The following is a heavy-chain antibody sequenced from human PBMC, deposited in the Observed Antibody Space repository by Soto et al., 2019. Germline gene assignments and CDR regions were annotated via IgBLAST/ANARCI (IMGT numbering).Heavy chain of an antibody. Sequence: EVQLVESGGGLVQPGGSLRLSCAASGLTFSSYSMKWVRQAPGKALECVSDISTCSTTIHYADSVKGRFTISRDNAKNSLYLQMNSLRAEDTAVYYCVMGYYFDYWGQGTLVTVSS. CDR3: VMGYYFDY. V-gene: IGHV3-48*01. CDR2: ISTCSTTI. D-gene: IGHD2-8*01. J-gene: IGHJ4*02. CDR1: GLTFSSYS.